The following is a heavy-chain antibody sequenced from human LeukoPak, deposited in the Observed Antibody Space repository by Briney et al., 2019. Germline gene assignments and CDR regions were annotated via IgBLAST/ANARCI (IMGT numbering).Heavy chain of an antibody. J-gene: IGHJ6*02. D-gene: IGHD2-15*01. CDR2: ISWNSGNI. Sequence: GGSLRLSCAASGFTFDDYAMHWVRQAPGKGLEWVSGISWNSGNIGYADSVKGRFTISRDNAKNSLFLQMNSLRTEDTALYYCAKGGHPTRYYYGMDVWGQGTTVTVSS. V-gene: IGHV3-9*01. CDR3: AKGGHPTRYYYGMDV. CDR1: GFTFDDYA.